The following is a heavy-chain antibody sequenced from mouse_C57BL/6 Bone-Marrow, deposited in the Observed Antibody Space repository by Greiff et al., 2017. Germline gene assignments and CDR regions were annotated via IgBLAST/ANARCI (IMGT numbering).Heavy chain of an antibody. Sequence: EVKLKESGAELVRPGASVKLSCTASGFNIKDDYMHWVKQRPEQGLEWIGWIDPENGDTEYASKFQGKATITADTSSNTAYLQLSSLTSEDTAVYYCTTFYYGSRNWYFDVWGTGTTVTVSS. D-gene: IGHD1-1*01. V-gene: IGHV14-4*01. J-gene: IGHJ1*03. CDR3: TTFYYGSRNWYFDV. CDR2: IDPENGDT. CDR1: GFNIKDDY.